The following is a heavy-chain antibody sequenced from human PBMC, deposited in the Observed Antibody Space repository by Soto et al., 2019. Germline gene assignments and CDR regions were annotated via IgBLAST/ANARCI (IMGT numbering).Heavy chain of an antibody. J-gene: IGHJ4*02. V-gene: IGHV3-53*04. Sequence: EVQLVESGGGLVLPGGSLRLSCAASGFTVSSNYMSWVRQAPGKGLEWVSVIYSGGSTYYADSVKGRFTISRHNSENPVYLQLNSLRPEDTAVYYCARLLSSSWYVDYWGQGTLVTVSS. D-gene: IGHD6-13*01. CDR2: IYSGGST. CDR1: GFTVSSNY. CDR3: ARLLSSSWYVDY.